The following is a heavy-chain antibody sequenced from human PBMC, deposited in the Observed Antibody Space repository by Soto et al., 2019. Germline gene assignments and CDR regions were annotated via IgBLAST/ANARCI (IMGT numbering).Heavy chain of an antibody. CDR1: GYSFAGYW. CDR3: ARQIYDSDTGPNFQYYFDS. CDR2: IDPSDSQT. Sequence: XESLKISCKGAGYSFAGYWITWVRQKPGKGLEWMGRIDPSDSQTYYSPSFRGHVTISVTKSITTVFLQWSSLRASDTAMYYCARQIYDSDTGPNFQYYFDSWGQGTPVTVSS. J-gene: IGHJ4*02. V-gene: IGHV5-10-1*01. D-gene: IGHD3-22*01.